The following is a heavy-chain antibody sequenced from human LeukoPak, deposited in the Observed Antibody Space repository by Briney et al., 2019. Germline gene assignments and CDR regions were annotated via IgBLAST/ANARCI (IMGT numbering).Heavy chain of an antibody. D-gene: IGHD3-10*01. CDR2: IYTSGST. V-gene: IGHV4-4*09. Sequence: SETLSLTCTVSGGSISSYYWSWIRQPPGKGLEWIGYIYTSGSTNYDPSLKSRVTISVDTSKNQFSLKLSSVTAADTAVYYCARLTYYYGSGSLSYFDYWGQGTLVTVSS. CDR1: GGSISSYY. CDR3: ARLTYYYGSGSLSYFDY. J-gene: IGHJ4*02.